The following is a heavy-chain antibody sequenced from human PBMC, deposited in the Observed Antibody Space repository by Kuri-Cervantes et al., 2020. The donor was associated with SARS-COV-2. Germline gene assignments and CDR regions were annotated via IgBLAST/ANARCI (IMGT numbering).Heavy chain of an antibody. D-gene: IGHD3-16*01. CDR3: ARDLWGSPGYMDV. V-gene: IGHV4-39*07. CDR2: IYYSGST. J-gene: IGHJ6*03. Sequence: SETLSLTCTFSGDSISRSTYYWGWIRQPPGKGLEWIGAIYYSGSTYYNPSLKSRVTISVDTSKNQFSLKLSSVTAADMAVYYCARDLWGSPGYMDVWGKGTTVTVSS. CDR1: GDSISRSTYY.